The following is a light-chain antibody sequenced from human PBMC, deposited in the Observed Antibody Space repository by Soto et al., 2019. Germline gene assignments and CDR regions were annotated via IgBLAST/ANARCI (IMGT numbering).Light chain of an antibody. CDR2: EGS. V-gene: IGLV2-23*01. J-gene: IGLJ1*01. CDR3: CSYAGCYF. CDR1: SSDVGSYNL. Sequence: QSALTQPASVPGSPGQSITISCTGTSSDVGSYNLVSWYQQHPGKAPRLMIYEGSKRPSGVSNRFSGSKSGNTASLTISGLQAEDEAEYYCCSYAGCYFFGTWTKVPLL.